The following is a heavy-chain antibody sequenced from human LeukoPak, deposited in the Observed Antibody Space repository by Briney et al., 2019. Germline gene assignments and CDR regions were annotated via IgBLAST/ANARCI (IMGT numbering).Heavy chain of an antibody. Sequence: GASVRVSCKASGYTFTSYGISWVRQAPGQGLEWMGRINTYNGYTKYTQKFQGRVTMTTDTSTSTAYMELRSLRSDDTAVFYCARDLSQGYGSGSFSSWGRGTLVTVSS. D-gene: IGHD3-10*01. CDR2: INTYNGYT. J-gene: IGHJ5*02. CDR1: GYTFTSYG. V-gene: IGHV1-18*01. CDR3: ARDLSQGYGSGSFSS.